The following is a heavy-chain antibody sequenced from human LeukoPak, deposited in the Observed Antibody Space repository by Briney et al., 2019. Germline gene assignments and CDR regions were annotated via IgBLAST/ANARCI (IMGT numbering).Heavy chain of an antibody. CDR2: IYTSRST. V-gene: IGHV4-4*07. CDR3: RGGVDTAGYNFHYYYYMDV. J-gene: IGHJ6*03. Sequence: PSETLSLTCTVSGCSISSYYRSWIRQPAGKGLEWIGRIYTSRSTNYNPSLKSRGTTSVNTSKNRSSLKLSSVTAADTTVYYFRGGVDTAGYNFHYYYYMDVWGKGNTVTASS. CDR1: GCSISSYY. D-gene: IGHD5-18*01.